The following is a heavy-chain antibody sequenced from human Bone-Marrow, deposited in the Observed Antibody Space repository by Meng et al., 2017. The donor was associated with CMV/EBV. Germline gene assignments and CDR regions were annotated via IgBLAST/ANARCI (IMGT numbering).Heavy chain of an antibody. Sequence: GESLKISCAASGFTFSSYAMHWVRQAPGKGLEWVAVISYDGSNKYYADSVKGRFTISRDNSKNTLYLQMNSLRAEDTAVYYCARDMNCSSTSCYSTNYYYYGMDVWGQGTTVTVSS. CDR3: ARDMNCSSTSCYSTNYYYYGMDV. CDR1: GFTFSSYA. V-gene: IGHV3-30*04. D-gene: IGHD2-2*01. J-gene: IGHJ6*02. CDR2: ISYDGSNK.